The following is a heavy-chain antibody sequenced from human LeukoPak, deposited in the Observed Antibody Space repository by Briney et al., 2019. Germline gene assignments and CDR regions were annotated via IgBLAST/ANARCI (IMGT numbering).Heavy chain of an antibody. CDR1: GFTFSSYE. V-gene: IGHV3-48*03. CDR3: AELGITMIGGV. Sequence: GGSLSLSCAATGFTFSSYEVNWVRQAPGKGLEWVSYISSSRSTIYYADSVKGRFTISRDNAKNSLYLQMNSLRAEDTAVYYCAELGITMIGGVWGKGTTVTISS. D-gene: IGHD3-10*02. J-gene: IGHJ6*04. CDR2: ISSSRSTI.